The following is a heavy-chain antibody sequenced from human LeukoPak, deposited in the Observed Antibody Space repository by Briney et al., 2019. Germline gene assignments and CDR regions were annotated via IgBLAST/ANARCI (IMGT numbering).Heavy chain of an antibody. CDR2: ISSSGDST. V-gene: IGHV3-64*01. D-gene: IGHD6-19*01. Sequence: PGGSLRLSCAASGXTFSNYFMHWVRQAPGKGLEYVSAISSSGDSTYYANSAKGRFTVSRDNSKNTLYLQMGSLSAEDTAVYYCAKDQAGGWFVDYWGQGTLVTVSS. CDR1: GXTFSNYF. CDR3: AKDQAGGWFVDY. J-gene: IGHJ4*02.